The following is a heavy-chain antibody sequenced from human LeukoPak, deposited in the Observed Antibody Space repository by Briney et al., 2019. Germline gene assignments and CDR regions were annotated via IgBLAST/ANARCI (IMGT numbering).Heavy chain of an antibody. V-gene: IGHV3-9*01. CDR2: ISWNSGSI. CDR3: AKDDSYGGNSNFDY. Sequence: GGSRSLSGAASGFTFDVYAMPWVRKAPGKGLEWVSGISWNSGSIEYADSVKGRFTISRDNAKNSLYLQMNSLRAEDTALYYCAKDDSYGGNSNFDYWGQGTLVTVSS. CDR1: GFTFDVYA. D-gene: IGHD4-23*01. J-gene: IGHJ4*02.